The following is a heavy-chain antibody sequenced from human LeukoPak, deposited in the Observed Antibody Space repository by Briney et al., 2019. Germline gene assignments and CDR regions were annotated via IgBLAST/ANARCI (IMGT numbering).Heavy chain of an antibody. CDR1: GGSISSYY. CDR3: ASQYFDL. J-gene: IGHJ2*01. CDR2: IYYSGST. V-gene: IGHV4-59*01. Sequence: SETLSLTYTVSGGSISSYYWSWIRQPPGKGLEWIGYIYYSGSTDYNPSLKSRVTISVDTSKNQFSLKLSSVTAADTAVYYCASQYFDLWGRGTLVTVSS.